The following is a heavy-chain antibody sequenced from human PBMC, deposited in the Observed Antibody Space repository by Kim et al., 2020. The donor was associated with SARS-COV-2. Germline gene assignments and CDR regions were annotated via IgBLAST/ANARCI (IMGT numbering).Heavy chain of an antibody. CDR2: IYYRGST. V-gene: IGHV4-31*03. J-gene: IGHJ4*02. CDR3: AREQSQSGGGIDY. Sequence: SETLSLTCSVSGATTSSGAYYWNWIRQHPGKGLEWIGNIYYRGSTYYNSSLKSRSTISIDTSKNQFYLKLSSVTAADTAVYYCAREQSQSGGGIDYWGQGILVTVSS. CDR1: GATTSSGAYY. D-gene: IGHD2-15*01.